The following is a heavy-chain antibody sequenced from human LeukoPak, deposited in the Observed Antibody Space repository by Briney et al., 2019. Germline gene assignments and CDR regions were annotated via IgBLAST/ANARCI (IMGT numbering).Heavy chain of an antibody. J-gene: IGHJ4*02. Sequence: KPGGSLRLSCAASGLVFSSYTMGWVHHAPGKGLEWVSSSTPATDSTNYADSVQGRFTISRDNAKKTAYLQMNSLRVEDTAIYFCVGNQDFWSGYHAFEYWGQGILVTVSS. CDR1: GLVFSSYT. D-gene: IGHD3-3*01. V-gene: IGHV3-21*01. CDR3: VGNQDFWSGYHAFEY. CDR2: STPATDST.